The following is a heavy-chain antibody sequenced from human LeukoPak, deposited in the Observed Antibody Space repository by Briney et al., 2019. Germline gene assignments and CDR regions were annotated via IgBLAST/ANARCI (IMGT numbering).Heavy chain of an antibody. Sequence: GESLKVSCKGSGYSFTTYWIAWVRQMPGKGLEWMGIIYPSDSDTRYSPSFQGQVTISADKSISTAYLQWSSLKASDTAMYYCARQYSAYDYWGRGTLVTVSS. CDR2: IYPSDSDT. CDR3: ARQYSAYDY. CDR1: GYSFTTYW. V-gene: IGHV5-51*01. J-gene: IGHJ4*02. D-gene: IGHD5-12*01.